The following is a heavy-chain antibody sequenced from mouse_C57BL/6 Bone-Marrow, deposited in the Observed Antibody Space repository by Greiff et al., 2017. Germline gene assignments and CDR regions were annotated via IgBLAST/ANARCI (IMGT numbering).Heavy chain of an antibody. V-gene: IGHV1-61*01. Sequence: QVQLQQPGAELVRPGSSVKLSCKASGYTFTSYWMDWVKQRPGQGLEWIGNIYPSDSETHYNQKFKDKATLTVDKSSSTAYMQLSSLTSEDSAVYYCARFITTVVATDYYAMDYWGQGTSVTVSS. J-gene: IGHJ4*01. CDR1: GYTFTSYW. CDR2: IYPSDSET. CDR3: ARFITTVVATDYYAMDY. D-gene: IGHD1-1*01.